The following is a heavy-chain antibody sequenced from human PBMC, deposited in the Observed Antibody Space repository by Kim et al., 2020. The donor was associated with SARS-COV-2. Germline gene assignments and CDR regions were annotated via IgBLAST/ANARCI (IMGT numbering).Heavy chain of an antibody. D-gene: IGHD3-10*01. CDR3: ARDRSPGGWFGELPTSF. V-gene: IGHV3-7*01. CDR2: IKQDGSEK. Sequence: GGSLRLSCAASGFTFSSYWMSWVRQAPGKGLEWVANIKQDGSEKYYVDSVKGRFTISRDNAKNSLYLQMNSLRAEDTAVYYCARDRSPGGWFGELPTSFWGQGTLVTVSS. CDR1: GFTFSSYW. J-gene: IGHJ4*02.